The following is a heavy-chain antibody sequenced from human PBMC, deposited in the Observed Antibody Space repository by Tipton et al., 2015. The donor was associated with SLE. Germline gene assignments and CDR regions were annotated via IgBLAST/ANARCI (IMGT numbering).Heavy chain of an antibody. Sequence: SLRLSCTASGFTFSTYGMHWVRQAPGKGLEWVAYVSASGSPINYADSVKGRFTVSRDNAKTSLYLQMNSLRVEDTAVYYCARHRDYNWFDPWGQGTLVTVSS. CDR1: GFTFSTYG. V-gene: IGHV3-48*04. CDR3: ARHRDYNWFDP. CDR2: VSASGSPI. J-gene: IGHJ5*02.